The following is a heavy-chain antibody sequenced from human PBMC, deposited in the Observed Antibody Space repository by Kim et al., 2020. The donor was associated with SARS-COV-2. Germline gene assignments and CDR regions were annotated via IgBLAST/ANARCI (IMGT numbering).Heavy chain of an antibody. D-gene: IGHD6-6*01. Sequence: SETLSLTCTVSGGSISSYYWSWIRQPAGKGLEWIGRIYTSGSTNYNPSLKSRVTMSVDTSKNQFSLKLSSVTAADTAVYYCARDPGYSSSPYYFDYWGQGTLVTVSS. V-gene: IGHV4-4*07. CDR2: IYTSGST. CDR1: GGSISSYY. J-gene: IGHJ4*02. CDR3: ARDPGYSSSPYYFDY.